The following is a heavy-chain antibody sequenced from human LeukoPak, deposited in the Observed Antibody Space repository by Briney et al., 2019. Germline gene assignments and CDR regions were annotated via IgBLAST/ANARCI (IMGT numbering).Heavy chain of an antibody. Sequence: PSETLSLTCTVSGGSISSYYWSWIRQPAGKGLEWIGRIYTSGSTNYNPSLKSRVTMSVDTSKNQFSLKLSSVTAADTALYYCARDLPTTVTTGWFDPWGQGTLVTVSS. V-gene: IGHV4-4*07. CDR1: GGSISSYY. J-gene: IGHJ5*02. CDR3: ARDLPTTVTTGWFDP. CDR2: IYTSGST. D-gene: IGHD4-11*01.